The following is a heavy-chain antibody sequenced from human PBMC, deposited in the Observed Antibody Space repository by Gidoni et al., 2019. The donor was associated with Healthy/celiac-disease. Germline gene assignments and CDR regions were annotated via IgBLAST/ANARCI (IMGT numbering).Heavy chain of an antibody. J-gene: IGHJ1*01. CDR1: GFTFSSYG. CDR3: APGYSSGWYSPAEYFQH. V-gene: IGHV3-30*03. Sequence: QVQLVESGGGVVQPGRSLRLSCAASGFTFSSYGMHWVRQAPGKGLEWVAVISYDGSNKYYADSVKGRFTISRDNSKNTLYLQMNSLRAEDTAVYYCAPGYSSGWYSPAEYFQHWGQGTLVTVSS. CDR2: ISYDGSNK. D-gene: IGHD6-19*01.